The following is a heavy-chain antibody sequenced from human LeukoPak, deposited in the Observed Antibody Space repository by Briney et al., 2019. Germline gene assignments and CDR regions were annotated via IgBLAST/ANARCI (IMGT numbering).Heavy chain of an antibody. CDR3: ASHTSGSYRYYFDY. CDR2: IYHSGST. V-gene: IGHV4-39*01. Sequence: SETLSLTCTVSGGSISSTSYYWGWIRQSPGKGLEWIGSIYHSGSTYYNPSLKSRVTISVDTSKNQFSLKLSSVTAADTAVYYCASHTSGSYRYYFDYWGQGTVVTVSS. J-gene: IGHJ4*02. D-gene: IGHD1-26*01. CDR1: GGSISSTSYY.